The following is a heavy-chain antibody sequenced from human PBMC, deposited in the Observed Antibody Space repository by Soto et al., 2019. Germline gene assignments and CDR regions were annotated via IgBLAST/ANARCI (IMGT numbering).Heavy chain of an antibody. CDR3: ARRSTVTYDY. V-gene: IGHV4-39*01. D-gene: IGHD4-17*01. CDR1: GGSITSNSYY. Sequence: QLQLQESGPELVRPSETLSLTCTVSGGSITSNSYYWGWIRQPPGKGLEWIGSFYYSESTYFNPSLKSRVTISVDTSENQFSLKLSAVTAADTAVYYCARRSTVTYDYWGQGILVTVSS. J-gene: IGHJ4*02. CDR2: FYYSEST.